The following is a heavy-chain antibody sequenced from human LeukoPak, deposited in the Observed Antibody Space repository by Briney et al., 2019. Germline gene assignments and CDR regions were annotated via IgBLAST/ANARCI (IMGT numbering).Heavy chain of an antibody. CDR3: AKGGYDYVWGSYRPLPPDY. V-gene: IGHV3-30*18. CDR1: GFTFSSYG. Sequence: GGSLRLSCAASGFTFSSYGMHWVRQAPGKGPEWVAVISYDGGTKYYADSVKGRLTISRDNSKNTLYLQMNSLRAEDTAVYYCAKGGYDYVWGSYRPLPPDYWGQGTLVTVSS. CDR2: ISYDGGTK. D-gene: IGHD3-16*02. J-gene: IGHJ4*02.